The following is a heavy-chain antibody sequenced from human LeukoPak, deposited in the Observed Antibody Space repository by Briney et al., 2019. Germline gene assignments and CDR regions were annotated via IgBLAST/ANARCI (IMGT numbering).Heavy chain of an antibody. CDR3: ARELLSWYFDL. J-gene: IGHJ2*01. CDR1: GGSFSGYY. CDR2: INHSGRN. V-gene: IGHV4-34*01. D-gene: IGHD1-7*01. Sequence: SETLSLTCAVYGGSFSGYYWTWIRQPPGKGLEWIGEINHSGRNNYNPSLQSRVTISVDTSKNQFSLKLNSVTAADTAVYYCARELLSWYFDLWGRGTLVTVSS.